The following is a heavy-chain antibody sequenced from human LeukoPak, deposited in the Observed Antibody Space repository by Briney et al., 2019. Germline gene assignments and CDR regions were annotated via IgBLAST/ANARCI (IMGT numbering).Heavy chain of an antibody. CDR1: GGPISPYY. D-gene: IGHD7-27*01. J-gene: IGHJ6*02. Sequence: PSETLSLTCIVSGGPISPYYWSWIRQPAGKGLEWIGRIYSTGSTNYNPSFKSRVTMSVDTSKNQSSLKVSSVTAADTAVYYCARAAGAYALDVWGQGITVTVSS. CDR3: ARAAGAYALDV. V-gene: IGHV4-4*07. CDR2: IYSTGST.